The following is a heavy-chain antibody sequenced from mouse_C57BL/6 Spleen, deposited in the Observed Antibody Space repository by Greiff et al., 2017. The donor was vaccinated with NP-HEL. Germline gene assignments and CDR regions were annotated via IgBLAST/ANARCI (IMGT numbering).Heavy chain of an antibody. CDR1: GFTFSDYY. V-gene: IGHV5-12*01. CDR3: ARHRGYYGSSWGYFDV. Sequence: EVKLVESGGGLVQPGGSLKLSCAASGFTFSDYYMYWVRQTPEKRLEWVAYISNGGGSTYYPDTVKGRFTISRDNAKNTLYLQMSRLKSEDTAMYYCARHRGYYGSSWGYFDVWGTGTTVTVSS. CDR2: ISNGGGST. J-gene: IGHJ1*03. D-gene: IGHD1-1*01.